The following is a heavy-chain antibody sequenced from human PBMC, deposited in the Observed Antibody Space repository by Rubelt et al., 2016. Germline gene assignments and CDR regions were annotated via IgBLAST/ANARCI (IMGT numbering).Heavy chain of an antibody. V-gene: IGHV4-34*01. Sequence: QVQLQQWGAGLLKPSETLSLTCAVYGGSFSGYYWRWIRQPPGKGLEWIGGINHSGSTNYNPSLKSRVTISVDTSKSQFSLKLSSVTAADTAVYYCARGRRGSSSWLGRDYYGMDVWGQGTTVTVSS. CDR2: INHSGST. CDR3: ARGRRGSSSWLGRDYYGMDV. CDR1: GGSFSGYY. J-gene: IGHJ6*02. D-gene: IGHD6-13*01.